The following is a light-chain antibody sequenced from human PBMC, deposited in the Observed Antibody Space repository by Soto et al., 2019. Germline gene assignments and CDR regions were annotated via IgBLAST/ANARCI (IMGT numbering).Light chain of an antibody. Sequence: DIQLTQSPSFLSASVGDGVTIACRASQGISSYLAWYQQKPGKAPNVLIYTASTLQSGVPSRFSGSGSGTEFTLTISSLQPEDFATYYCQQLHNYPRAFGQGTKVDIK. CDR1: QGISSY. V-gene: IGKV1-9*01. CDR3: QQLHNYPRA. J-gene: IGKJ1*01. CDR2: TAS.